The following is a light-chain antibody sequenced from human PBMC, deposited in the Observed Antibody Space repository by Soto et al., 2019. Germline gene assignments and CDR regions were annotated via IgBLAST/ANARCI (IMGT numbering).Light chain of an antibody. CDR2: LGS. Sequence: DIVMTQSPLSLPVTPGEPASISCRSSQSLLYSNGYNYLDWYLQKPGQSPQLLIYLGSNRASGVPDRFSGSGSGTDFTLKTSRVEAEDVGVYYCMQALQTPPTFGGGTKVDIK. CDR1: QSLLYSNGYNY. CDR3: MQALQTPPT. J-gene: IGKJ4*01. V-gene: IGKV2-28*01.